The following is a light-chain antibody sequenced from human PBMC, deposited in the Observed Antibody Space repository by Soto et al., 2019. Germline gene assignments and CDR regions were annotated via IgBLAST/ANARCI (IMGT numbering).Light chain of an antibody. J-gene: IGLJ2*01. CDR2: DVI. V-gene: IGLV2-14*03. CDR1: SSDVGGYSY. CDR3: SSYTSSSTVV. Sequence: QSVLTQPASVSGSPGQSITISCTGTSSDVGGYSYVSWYQHHPGKAPKLMIYDVINRPSGVSNRFSGSKSGNTASLTISGLQAEDEADYYCSSYTSSSTVVFGGGTKVTVL.